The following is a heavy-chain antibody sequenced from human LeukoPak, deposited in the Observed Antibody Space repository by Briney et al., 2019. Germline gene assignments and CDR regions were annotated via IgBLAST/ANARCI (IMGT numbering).Heavy chain of an antibody. V-gene: IGHV4-34*01. CDR2: IYYSGST. CDR3: ARVSVPVAVVVAATPDYFDY. J-gene: IGHJ4*02. CDR1: GGSFSGYY. D-gene: IGHD2-15*01. Sequence: SETLSLTCAVYGGSFSGYYWGWIRQPPGKGLEWIGSIYYSGSTYYNPSLKSRVTISVDTSKNQFSLKLSSVTAADTAVYYCARVSVPVAVVVAATPDYFDYWGQGTLVTVSS.